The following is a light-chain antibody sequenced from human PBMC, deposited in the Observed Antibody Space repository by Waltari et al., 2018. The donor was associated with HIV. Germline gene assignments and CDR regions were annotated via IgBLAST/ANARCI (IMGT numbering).Light chain of an antibody. CDR1: SPRNSY. J-gene: IGLJ2*01. CDR2: GKN. CDR3: ACWDRSGDYIL. Sequence: SSELTQDPAVSVALGQTVKIACLGASPRNSYASWYRLRPGQAPQLLVYGKNSRPSGIPDRFSASSSGNRAFLTITGARAEDEADYYCACWDRSGDYILFGGGTSLTGL. V-gene: IGLV3-19*01.